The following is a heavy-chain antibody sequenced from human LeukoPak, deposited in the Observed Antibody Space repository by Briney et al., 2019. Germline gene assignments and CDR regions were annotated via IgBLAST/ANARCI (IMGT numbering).Heavy chain of an antibody. J-gene: IGHJ4*02. Sequence: GGSLRLSCTASGFAFDEHGMSWVRQVPGKGLEWVPGINWSGGSTGYADPLRGRFTISRDNAKNSLYLQMDSLRAEDTALYYCARAPITSPFYFDYWGQGTLVTVSS. D-gene: IGHD2-2*01. V-gene: IGHV3-20*04. CDR1: GFAFDEHG. CDR2: INWSGGST. CDR3: ARAPITSPFYFDY.